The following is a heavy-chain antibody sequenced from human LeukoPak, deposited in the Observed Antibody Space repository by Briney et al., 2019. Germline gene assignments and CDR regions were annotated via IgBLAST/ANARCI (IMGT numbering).Heavy chain of an antibody. J-gene: IGHJ5*02. D-gene: IGHD1-14*01. CDR1: GDSASSSNYY. V-gene: IGHV4-39*01. CDR2: IYYSGST. Sequence: SSETLSLTCTVSGDSASSSNYYWAWIRQPPGKGLEWIGNIYYSGSTYYNPSLKSRLTISVDTSKNQFSLKLTSVTAADTAVYYCARLNKPGWFDPWGQGTLVTVSS. CDR3: ARLNKPGWFDP.